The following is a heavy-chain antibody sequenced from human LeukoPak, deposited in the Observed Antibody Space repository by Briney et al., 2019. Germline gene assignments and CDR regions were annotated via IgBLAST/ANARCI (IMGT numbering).Heavy chain of an antibody. J-gene: IGHJ4*02. CDR1: GFTFNNAW. CDR3: TTEGGTEYSSSWSDGGFDF. Sequence: GGPLRLSCAASGFTFNNAWMNWVRQAPGKGLEWVGRIKSKTDGGTIDSAAPVKGRFTISRDDSKNTLYLQMNSLKIEDTAVYYCTTEGGTEYSSSWSDGGFDFWGQGTLVTVSS. CDR2: IKSKTDGGTI. V-gene: IGHV3-15*07. D-gene: IGHD6-13*01.